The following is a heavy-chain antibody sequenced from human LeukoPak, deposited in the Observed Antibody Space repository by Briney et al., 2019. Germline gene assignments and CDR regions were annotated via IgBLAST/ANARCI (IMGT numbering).Heavy chain of an antibody. Sequence: TGGSLRLSCAASGFTFNSYAMSWVRQAPGKGLEWVSTISGSGGSTYYADSVKGRFTISRDNSKNTLYLRMNSLRAEDTAVYYCAKQYNYYDSSGPFDYWGQGTLVTVSS. CDR2: ISGSGGST. CDR1: GFTFNSYA. CDR3: AKQYNYYDSSGPFDY. V-gene: IGHV3-23*01. D-gene: IGHD3-22*01. J-gene: IGHJ4*02.